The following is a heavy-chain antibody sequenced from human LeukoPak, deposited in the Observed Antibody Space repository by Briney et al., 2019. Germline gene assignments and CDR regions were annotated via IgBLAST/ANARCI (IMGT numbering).Heavy chain of an antibody. J-gene: IGHJ4*02. CDR1: GFTFSSYA. CDR3: ARVAYGGITYQFDY. CDR2: ISYDGSNK. Sequence: PGGSLRLSCAASGFTFSSYAMHWVRQAPGKGLEWVAVISYDGSNKYYADSVKGRFAISRDNSKNTLYLQMNSLRAEDTAVYYCARVAYGGITYQFDYWGQGTLVTVSS. D-gene: IGHD4-23*01. V-gene: IGHV3-30*09.